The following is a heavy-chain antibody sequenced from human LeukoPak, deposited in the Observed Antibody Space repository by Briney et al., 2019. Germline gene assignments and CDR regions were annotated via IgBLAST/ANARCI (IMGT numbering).Heavy chain of an antibody. J-gene: IGHJ4*02. Sequence: GVSLRLFCSASGFTFSSYSMHWVRQGPGMRLEYVSTISSNGAITDYADSVNGRFTISRDSSKNSLYLQMSSLRTEDTAVYYCVRDGPRGRFDYWGQGTLVTVPS. CDR1: GFTFSSYS. D-gene: IGHD5-12*01. V-gene: IGHV3-64D*08. CDR2: ISSNGAIT. CDR3: VRDGPRGRFDY.